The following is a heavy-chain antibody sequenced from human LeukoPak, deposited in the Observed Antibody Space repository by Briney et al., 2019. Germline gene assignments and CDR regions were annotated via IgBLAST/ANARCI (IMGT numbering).Heavy chain of an antibody. CDR1: GGSISSSNW. D-gene: IGHD2-2*01. CDR2: IYHSGST. Sequence: PSETLSLTCAVSGGSISSSNWWSWVRQPPGKGLEWIGEIYHSGSTNYNPSLKSRVTISVDTSKNQFSLKLSSVTAADTAVYYCAGPRYCSSTSCYGGDAFDIWGQGTMVTVSS. V-gene: IGHV4-4*02. CDR3: AGPRYCSSTSCYGGDAFDI. J-gene: IGHJ3*02.